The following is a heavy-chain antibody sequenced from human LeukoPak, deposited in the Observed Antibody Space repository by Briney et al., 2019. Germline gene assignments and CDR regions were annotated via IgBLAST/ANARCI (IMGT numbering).Heavy chain of an antibody. Sequence: GTSVKVSCKASGFTFTSSALQWVRQARGQRLEWIGWIVVGSGATNYAQNFQGRVTMTRDTSISTAYMELSRLRSDDTAVYYCARDGYCSGGSCPDLDYWGQGTLVTVSS. CDR3: ARDGYCSGGSCPDLDY. J-gene: IGHJ4*02. CDR2: IVVGSGAT. D-gene: IGHD2-15*01. CDR1: GFTFTSSA. V-gene: IGHV1-58*01.